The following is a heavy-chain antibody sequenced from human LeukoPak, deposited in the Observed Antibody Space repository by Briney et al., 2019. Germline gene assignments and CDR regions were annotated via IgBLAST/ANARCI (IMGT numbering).Heavy chain of an antibody. D-gene: IGHD5-18*01. CDR1: GGSISSYY. CDR2: IYYSGST. Sequence: SETLSLTCTVSGGSISSYYWSWIRQPPGKGLEWIGYIYYSGSTNYNPSLKSRVTISVDLSKNQFSLKLSSVTAADTAVYYCARTTEGGYTYDYFYYYYMDVWGKGTTVTVSS. J-gene: IGHJ6*03. V-gene: IGHV4-59*01. CDR3: ARTTEGGYTYDYFYYYYMDV.